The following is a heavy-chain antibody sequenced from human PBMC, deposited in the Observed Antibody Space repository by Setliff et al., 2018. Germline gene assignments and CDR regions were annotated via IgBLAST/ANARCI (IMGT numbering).Heavy chain of an antibody. D-gene: IGHD3-22*01. CDR1: GFSFRSYA. J-gene: IGHJ1*01. CDR3: VRGSYDDEDYREYFRH. CDR2: ISSYGSST. V-gene: IGHV3-64*01. Sequence: GGSLRLSCAASGFSFRSYAMHWVRQAPGRGLEYVSSISSYGSSTYYAKSLKGRFIISRDNSKSMLFLQMDSLRHGDMGVYYCVRGSYDDEDYREYFRHWGQGVLVTVSS.